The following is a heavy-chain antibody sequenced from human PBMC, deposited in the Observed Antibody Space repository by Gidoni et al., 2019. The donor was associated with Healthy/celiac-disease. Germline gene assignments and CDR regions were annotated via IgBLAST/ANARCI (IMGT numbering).Heavy chain of an antibody. CDR2: IKQDGSEK. D-gene: IGHD3-10*01. CDR1: GFTLRRYW. V-gene: IGHV3-7*03. CDR3: ARDRGDGYNPWYFDL. J-gene: IGHJ2*01. Sequence: EVKLVESGGGLVQPGGSLRLSCAAYGFTLRRYWMSWVRQAAGKGLEWVANIKQDGSEKYYVDSVKGRFTISRDNAKNSLYLQMNSLRAEDTAVYYCARDRGDGYNPWYFDLWGRGTLVTVSS.